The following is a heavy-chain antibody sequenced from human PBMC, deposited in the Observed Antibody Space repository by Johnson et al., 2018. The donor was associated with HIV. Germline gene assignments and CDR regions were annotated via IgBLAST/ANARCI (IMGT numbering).Heavy chain of an antibody. D-gene: IGHD3-9*01. CDR2: INWNGGST. CDR1: GFTFDDYG. V-gene: IGHV3-20*04. J-gene: IGHJ3*02. Sequence: EVQLVESGGGVVRPGVSLILSCAASGFTFDDYGMSWVRQAPGKGLEWVSGINWNGGSTGYADSVKGRFTISRANAKNSLYLQMNSLRAEDTAVYYCAKVRGILRYWGADAFDIWGQGTMVTVSS. CDR3: AKVRGILRYWGADAFDI.